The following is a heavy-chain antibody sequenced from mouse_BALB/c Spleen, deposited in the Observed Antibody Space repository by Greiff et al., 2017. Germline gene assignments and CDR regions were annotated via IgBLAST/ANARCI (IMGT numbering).Heavy chain of an antibody. CDR2: IRSKSNNYAT. CDR1: GFTFNTYA. V-gene: IGHV10-1*02. D-gene: IGHD4-1*02. CDR3: VRQLVAY. Sequence: EVKLVESGGGLVQPKGSLKLSCAASGFTFNTYAMNWVRQAPGKGLEWVARIRSKSNNYATYYADSVKDRFTISRDDSQSMLYLQMNNLKTEDTAMYYCVRQLVAYWGQGTLVTVSA. J-gene: IGHJ3*01.